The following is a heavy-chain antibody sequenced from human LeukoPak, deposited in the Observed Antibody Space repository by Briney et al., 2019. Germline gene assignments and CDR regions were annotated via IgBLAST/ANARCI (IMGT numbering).Heavy chain of an antibody. D-gene: IGHD6-13*01. Sequence: PGGSLRLSCAASGFTFSSYGMHWVRQAPGKGLQWVAAISYDGGTKYYADSVKGRFTISRDNSKNTLYLQMDSLRVEDTSVYFCARGRVSRDPYYMDVWGKGTTVTVSS. CDR1: GFTFSSYG. CDR3: ARGRVSRDPYYMDV. CDR2: ISYDGGTK. J-gene: IGHJ6*03. V-gene: IGHV3-30*03.